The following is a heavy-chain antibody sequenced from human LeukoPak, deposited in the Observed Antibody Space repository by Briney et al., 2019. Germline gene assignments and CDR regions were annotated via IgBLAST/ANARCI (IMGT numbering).Heavy chain of an antibody. Sequence: SETLSPTCPVPGASIISSYCSCTRHPPGKGREWIGLIYYIRSTNYNPSLKSRVTISVDTSKNQFSLKLSSVTAADTAVYYCARWMYYYGSGSYYYYMDVWGKGTTVTVSS. CDR1: GASIISSY. V-gene: IGHV4-59*01. CDR2: IYYIRST. D-gene: IGHD3-10*01. J-gene: IGHJ6*03. CDR3: ARWMYYYGSGSYYYYMDV.